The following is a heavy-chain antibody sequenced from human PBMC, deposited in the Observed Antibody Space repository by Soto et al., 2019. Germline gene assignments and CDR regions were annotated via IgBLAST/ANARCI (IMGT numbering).Heavy chain of an antibody. D-gene: IGHD6-13*01. Sequence: GGSLRLSCAASGFTFSSYWMSWVRQAPGKGLEWVANIKQDGSEKYYVDSVKGRFTISRDNAKSSLYLQMNSLRAEDTAVYYCAREGSAAAGPDGFDYWGQGTLVTVSS. CDR2: IKQDGSEK. J-gene: IGHJ4*02. CDR1: GFTFSSYW. V-gene: IGHV3-7*01. CDR3: AREGSAAAGPDGFDY.